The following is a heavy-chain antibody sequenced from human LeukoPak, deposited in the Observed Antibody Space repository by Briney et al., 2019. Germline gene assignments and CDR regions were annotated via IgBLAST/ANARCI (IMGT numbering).Heavy chain of an antibody. CDR3: ARENDSSGWSWCDP. CDR2: ISAYNGNT. V-gene: IGHV1-18*01. D-gene: IGHD6-19*01. J-gene: IGHJ5*02. Sequence: ASVKVSCKASGYTFISYGISWVRQAPGQGLEWMGWISAYNGNTNYAQKLQGRVTMTTDTSTSTAYMELRSLRSDDTAVYYCARENDSSGWSWCDPWGQGTLVSVSS. CDR1: GYTFISYG.